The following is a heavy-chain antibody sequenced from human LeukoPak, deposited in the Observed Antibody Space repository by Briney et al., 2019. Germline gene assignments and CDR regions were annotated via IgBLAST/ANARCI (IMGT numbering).Heavy chain of an antibody. J-gene: IGHJ6*03. CDR1: GFTFSSYW. Sequence: GGSLRLSCAASGFTFSSYWMSWVRQAPGKGLEWVANIKQDGSEKYYVDSVKGRFTISRDNAKNSLYLQMNSLRAEDTAVYYCTRAGQLSTPRYYYYYMDVWGKGTTVTVSS. V-gene: IGHV3-7*01. CDR3: TRAGQLSTPRYYYYYMDV. D-gene: IGHD2-2*01. CDR2: IKQDGSEK.